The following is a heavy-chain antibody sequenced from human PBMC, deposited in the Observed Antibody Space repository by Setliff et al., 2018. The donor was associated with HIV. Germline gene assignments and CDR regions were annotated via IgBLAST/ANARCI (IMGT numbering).Heavy chain of an antibody. D-gene: IGHD6-13*01. CDR2: IYIGST. Sequence: ASETLSLTCTVSGGSISSYYWSWIRQPPGKGLEWIGHIYIGSTNYNPSLKSRVTISADTSKNQFSLKLSSVTAADTAVYYCARTYSSSWYSSHLWVDYWGQGTLVTVSS. J-gene: IGHJ4*02. CDR1: GGSISSYY. V-gene: IGHV4-4*08. CDR3: ARTYSSSWYSSHLWVDY.